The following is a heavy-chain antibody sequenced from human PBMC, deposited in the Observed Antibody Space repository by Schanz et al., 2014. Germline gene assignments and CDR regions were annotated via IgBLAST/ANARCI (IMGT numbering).Heavy chain of an antibody. CDR3: ARDRLECGAECYSVEVFEI. V-gene: IGHV1-69*04. CDR1: GGTFSSYA. Sequence: QVQLVQSGAEVKKPGSPVKVSCKSSGGTFSSYAISWVRQAPGQGLEWMGRIIPILGIATYAQKFQGRVTMTRDTSTSTVYMELSGLRSEDTAVYYCARDRLECGAECYSVEVFEIWGQGTLVTVSS. D-gene: IGHD2-21*01. CDR2: IIPILGIA. J-gene: IGHJ4*02.